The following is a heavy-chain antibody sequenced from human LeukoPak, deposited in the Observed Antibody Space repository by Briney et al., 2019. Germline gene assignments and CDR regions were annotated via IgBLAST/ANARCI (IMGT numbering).Heavy chain of an antibody. D-gene: IGHD3-22*01. CDR3: ARGFLYCDSSGIRIWFDP. CDR2: INHSGST. CDR1: GGSLSGYY. V-gene: IGHV4-34*01. Sequence: PSEPLSLTCAVCGGSLSGYYCSGIRQPPGKGREWMGEINHSGSTNYNPSLKSRVTISVDTSKNQSSLKLSSVTAAYTAVYYCARGFLYCDSSGIRIWFDPWGQGTLVTVSS. J-gene: IGHJ5*02.